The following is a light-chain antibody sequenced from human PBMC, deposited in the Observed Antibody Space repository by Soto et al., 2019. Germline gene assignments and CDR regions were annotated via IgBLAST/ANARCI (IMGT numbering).Light chain of an antibody. Sequence: DIVLTQSPATLSLSPGERATLSCRASQTITSGFFSWYQQKPGQTPRLLIYGASSRATDIPDRCSGGESGTDFSLTISRLEPDDFAVYYCQQYGSSPPITFGQGTRLEN. CDR2: GAS. CDR3: QQYGSSPPIT. CDR1: QTITSGF. J-gene: IGKJ5*01. V-gene: IGKV3-20*01.